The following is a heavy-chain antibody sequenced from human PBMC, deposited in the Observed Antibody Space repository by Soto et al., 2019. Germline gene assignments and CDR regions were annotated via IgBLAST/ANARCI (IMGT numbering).Heavy chain of an antibody. J-gene: IGHJ6*02. CDR1: GGTFSSYA. D-gene: IGHD2-15*01. CDR2: IIPIFGTA. V-gene: IGHV1-69*13. Sequence: RASVKVSCKASGGTFSSYAISWVRQAPGQGLEWMGGIIPIFGTADYAQKFQGRVTITADESTSTAYMELSSLRSEDTAVYYCARGLVYCSGGSCYSFGPFYYYGMDVWGQGTTVTVSS. CDR3: ARGLVYCSGGSCYSFGPFYYYGMDV.